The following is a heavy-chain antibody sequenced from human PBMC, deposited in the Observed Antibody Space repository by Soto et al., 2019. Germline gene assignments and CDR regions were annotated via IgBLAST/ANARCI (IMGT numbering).Heavy chain of an antibody. CDR2: IIPIFGTA. Sequence: GASVKVSCKASGGTFSSYAISWVRQAPGQGLEWMGGIIPIFGTANYAQKFQGRVTITADESTSTAYMELSSLRSEDTAVYYCARGSRVPLRSGSTIPWFDLWGQGTLVTLSS. CDR1: GGTFSSYA. CDR3: ARGSRVPLRSGSTIPWFDL. V-gene: IGHV1-69*13. D-gene: IGHD3-10*01. J-gene: IGHJ5*02.